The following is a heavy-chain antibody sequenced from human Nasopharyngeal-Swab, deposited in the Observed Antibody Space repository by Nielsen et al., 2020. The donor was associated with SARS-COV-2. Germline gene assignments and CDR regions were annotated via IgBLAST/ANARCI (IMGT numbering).Heavy chain of an antibody. CDR1: GFTFSSYG. CDR2: IKQDGSEK. D-gene: IGHD3-22*01. Sequence: GGSLRLSCAASGFTFSSYGMHWVRQAPGKGLEWVANIKQDGSEKKYVDSTRGRFTISRDNARTSLYLQMNGLRGDDTAIYYCARVFGLSKHDSAYRHFDYWGRGTLVTVSS. J-gene: IGHJ4*02. V-gene: IGHV3-7*03. CDR3: ARVFGLSKHDSAYRHFDY.